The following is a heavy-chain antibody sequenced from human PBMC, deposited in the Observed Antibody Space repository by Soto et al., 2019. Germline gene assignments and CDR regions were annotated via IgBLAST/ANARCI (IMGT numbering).Heavy chain of an antibody. CDR3: ARYLHGYSYGYGVAFDY. CDR2: IIPIFGTA. CDR1: RGTFSSYA. Sequence: ASVKASCKASRGTFSSYAISWVRQAPGQGLERMGGIIPIFGTANYAQKFQGRVTITADESTSTAYMELSSLRSEDTAVYYCARYLHGYSYGYGVAFDYWGQGTLVTVSS. D-gene: IGHD5-18*01. J-gene: IGHJ4*02. V-gene: IGHV1-69*13.